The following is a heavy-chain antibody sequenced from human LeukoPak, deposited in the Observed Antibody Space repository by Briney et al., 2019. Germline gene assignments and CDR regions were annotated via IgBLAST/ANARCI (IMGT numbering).Heavy chain of an antibody. Sequence: GGSLRLSCAASGFTFSSYAMSWVRQAPGKGLEWVSAISGSGGSTYYADSVKGRFTISRDNSKNTLYLQMNSLRAEDTAVYYCAKVGPYYYGSGTSYYFDYWGQGTPVTVSS. J-gene: IGHJ4*02. D-gene: IGHD3-10*01. V-gene: IGHV3-23*01. CDR3: AKVGPYYYGSGTSYYFDY. CDR1: GFTFSSYA. CDR2: ISGSGGST.